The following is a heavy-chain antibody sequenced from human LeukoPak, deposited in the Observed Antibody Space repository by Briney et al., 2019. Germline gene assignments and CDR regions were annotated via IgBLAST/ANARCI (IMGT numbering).Heavy chain of an antibody. V-gene: IGHV3-23*01. CDR2: IFSGCST. J-gene: IGHJ5*02. CDR3: ARDKVPDGRWEVDL. Sequence: RTGGSLRLSYAASGLTLSAYTMSWLPQPPGKALEGVSTIFSGCSTYYVASVKGRFTISRDLSKNTVYLQINSLRAEDTAIYFCARDKVPDGRWEVDLWGQGTPVTVSS. CDR1: GLTLSAYT. D-gene: IGHD1-26*01.